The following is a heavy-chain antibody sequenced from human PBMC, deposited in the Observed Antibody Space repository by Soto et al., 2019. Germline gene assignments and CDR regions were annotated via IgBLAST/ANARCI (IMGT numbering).Heavy chain of an antibody. Sequence: EVQLVESGGGLVKPGGSLRLSCAASGFTFSSYSMNWVRQAPGKGLEWVSSISSSSSYIYYADSVKGRFTISRDNAKNSRYLQMNSLRAEDTAVYYCARDRVAAGTYYYYMDVWGKGTTVTVSS. J-gene: IGHJ6*03. CDR2: ISSSSSYI. V-gene: IGHV3-21*01. CDR3: ARDRVAAGTYYYYMDV. D-gene: IGHD6-13*01. CDR1: GFTFSSYS.